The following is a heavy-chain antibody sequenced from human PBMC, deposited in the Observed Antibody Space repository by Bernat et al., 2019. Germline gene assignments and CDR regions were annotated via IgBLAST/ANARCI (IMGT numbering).Heavy chain of an antibody. D-gene: IGHD3-22*01. Sequence: QVQLQESGPGLVKPSETLSLTCTVSGGSISSYYWSWIRQPPGKGLEWIGYIYYSGSTNYNPSLKSRVTISVDTSKNQFSLKLYSVTAADTAVYYCARLYYYDSSGYYSPAYYFDSWGQGTLVTVSS. J-gene: IGHJ4*02. CDR3: ARLYYYDSSGYYSPAYYFDS. V-gene: IGHV4-59*08. CDR2: IYYSGST. CDR1: GGSISSYY.